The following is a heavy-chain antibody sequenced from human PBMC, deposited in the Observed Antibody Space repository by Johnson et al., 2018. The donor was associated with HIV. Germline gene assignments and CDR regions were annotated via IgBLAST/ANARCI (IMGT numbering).Heavy chain of an antibody. J-gene: IGHJ3*02. CDR1: GFRFDDYA. CDR3: ARDQGELRRTHAFDI. CDR2: ISYDGSNK. Sequence: QVQLVESGGGLVQPGRSLRLSCAASGFRFDDYAMHWVRQAPGKGLEWVAVISYDGSNKFYADSVKGRFTISRDNSKNTLYLKMNSLRHEDTAVYYCARDQGELRRTHAFDIWGQGTMVTVSS. D-gene: IGHD1-14*01. V-gene: IGHV3-30*04.